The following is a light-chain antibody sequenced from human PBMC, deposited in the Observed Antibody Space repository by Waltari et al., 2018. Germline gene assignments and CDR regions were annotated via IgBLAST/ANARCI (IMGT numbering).Light chain of an antibody. J-gene: IGLJ2*01. CDR1: VSAVGASDY. CDR2: DVT. CDR3: SSQTRDGLGL. Sequence: QSALTQPASVSGSPGQSITISCSGVVSAVGASDYVSWHQHHPGKAPQVIIYDVTNRPSGVSARFSASKSANTASLTISRLQPEDEADYYCSSQTRDGLGLFGGGTRVTVL. V-gene: IGLV2-14*03.